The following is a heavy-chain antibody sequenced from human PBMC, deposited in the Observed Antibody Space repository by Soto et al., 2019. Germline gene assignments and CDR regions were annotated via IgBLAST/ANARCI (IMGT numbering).Heavy chain of an antibody. V-gene: IGHV1-46*01. CDR2: INPSGGST. Sequence: ASVKVSCKASGYTFTSYYMHWVRQAPGQGLEWMGIINPSGGSTSYAQKFQGRVTMTRDTSTSTVYMELSSLRSEDTAVYYCARPPLRYCSSTSCYYYYMDVWGKGTTVTVSS. J-gene: IGHJ6*03. D-gene: IGHD2-2*01. CDR1: GYTFTSYY. CDR3: ARPPLRYCSSTSCYYYYMDV.